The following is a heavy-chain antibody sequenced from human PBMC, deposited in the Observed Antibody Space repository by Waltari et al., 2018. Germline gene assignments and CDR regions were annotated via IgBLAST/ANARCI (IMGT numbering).Heavy chain of an antibody. D-gene: IGHD3-10*01. Sequence: QVQLQESGPGLVKPSETLSLTCSVSGGSISSGSYYWTWIRQPAGKGLEGSCRIYNSGSTNYNPSLRSRLTIAVDTSNNQFSLKLSSVTAADTAVYYCARDPPQLADAFDIWGQGTMVTVSP. CDR1: GGSISSGSYY. CDR3: ARDPPQLADAFDI. V-gene: IGHV4-61*02. J-gene: IGHJ3*02. CDR2: IYNSGST.